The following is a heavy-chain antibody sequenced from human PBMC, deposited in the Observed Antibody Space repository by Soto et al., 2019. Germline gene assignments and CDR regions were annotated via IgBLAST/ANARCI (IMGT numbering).Heavy chain of an antibody. V-gene: IGHV4-59*01. CDR3: ARENTMVRGVRGYFDY. CDR1: GGSISSYY. CDR2: IYYSGST. D-gene: IGHD3-10*01. Sequence: SETLSLTCTVSGGSISSYYWSWIRQPPGKGLEWIGYIYYSGSTNYNPSLKSRVTISVDTSKNQFSLKLSSVTAADTAVYYCARENTMVRGVRGYFDYWGQGTLVTVSS. J-gene: IGHJ4*02.